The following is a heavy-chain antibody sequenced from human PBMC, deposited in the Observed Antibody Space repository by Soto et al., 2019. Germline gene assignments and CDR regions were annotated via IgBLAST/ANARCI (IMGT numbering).Heavy chain of an antibody. CDR1: GGSFSGYY. CDR2: INHSGST. D-gene: IGHD5-12*01. V-gene: IGHV4-34*01. J-gene: IGHJ3*02. CDR3: ASRWLRPHAFDI. Sequence: SETLSLTCAVYGGSFSGYYWSWIRQPPGKGLEWIGEINHSGSTNYNPSLKSRVTISVDTSKNQFSLKLSSVTAADTAVYYCASRWLRPHAFDIWGQGTMVTVSS.